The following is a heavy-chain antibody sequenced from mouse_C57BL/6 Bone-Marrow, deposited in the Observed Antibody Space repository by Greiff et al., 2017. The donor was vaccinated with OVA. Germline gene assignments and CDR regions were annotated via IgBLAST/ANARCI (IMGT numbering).Heavy chain of an antibody. V-gene: IGHV1-59*01. J-gene: IGHJ4*01. CDR1: GYTFPSYW. CDR3: ARDDGYYGYAMDY. Sequence: VQLQQPGAELVRPGTSVKLSCKASGYTFPSYWMHWVKQRPGQGLEWIGVIDPSDSYTNYNQKFKGKATFTVDTSSSTAYMQLSSLTSEDSAVYYCARDDGYYGYAMDYWGQGTSVTVSS. D-gene: IGHD2-3*01. CDR2: IDPSDSYT.